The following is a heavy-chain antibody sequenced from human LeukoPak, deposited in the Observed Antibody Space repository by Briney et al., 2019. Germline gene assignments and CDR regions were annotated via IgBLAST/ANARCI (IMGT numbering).Heavy chain of an antibody. CDR3: ARARAADNSVSYYDFWSGYCYFDY. Sequence: GGSLRLSCAASGFTFSSYGMHWVRQAPCKGLEWVAFIRYDGSNKYYADSVKGRFTISRDNSKNTLYLQMNSLRAEDTAVYYCARARAADNSVSYYDFWSGYCYFDYWGQGTLVTVSS. V-gene: IGHV3-30*02. CDR1: GFTFSSYG. D-gene: IGHD3-3*01. CDR2: IRYDGSNK. J-gene: IGHJ4*02.